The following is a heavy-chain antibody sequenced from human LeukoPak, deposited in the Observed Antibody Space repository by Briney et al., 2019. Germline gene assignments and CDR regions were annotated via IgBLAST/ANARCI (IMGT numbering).Heavy chain of an antibody. Sequence: GGSLRLSCAATGFTFSSYAMTWVRQAPGKGLEWVSGISSSGGSTYYADSVKGRFTISRDNSKNTLYLQMNSLRGDDTAVYYCAKDLERGNSIVSLFDYWAREPWSPSPQ. CDR2: ISSSGGST. V-gene: IGHV3-23*01. CDR3: AKDLERGNSIVSLFDY. J-gene: IGHJ4*02. CDR1: GFTFSSYA. D-gene: IGHD5/OR15-5a*01.